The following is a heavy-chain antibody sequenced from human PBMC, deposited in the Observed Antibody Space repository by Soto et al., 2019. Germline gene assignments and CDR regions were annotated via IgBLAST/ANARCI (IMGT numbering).Heavy chain of an antibody. CDR1: GFSFSTYT. CDR2: ISSSSSYI. D-gene: IGHD3-3*01. CDR3: ARSSLGILRFLEWSFDY. Sequence: EVQLVESGGGLVKPGGSLRLSCAASGFSFSTYTMSWVRQAPGKGLEWVSPISSSSSYIYYSDSMKGRFTISRDNAKNSLFLQMNSLRLEDTAVYYCARSSLGILRFLEWSFDYWGQGTLVTVSS. J-gene: IGHJ4*02. V-gene: IGHV3-21*01.